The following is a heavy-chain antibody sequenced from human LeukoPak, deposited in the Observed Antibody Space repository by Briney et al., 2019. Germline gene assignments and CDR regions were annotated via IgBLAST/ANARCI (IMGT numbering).Heavy chain of an antibody. CDR3: AREALSHLDY. D-gene: IGHD3-3*02. CDR1: GFAFSTYA. CDR2: ISSNGGST. V-gene: IGHV3-64*01. Sequence: PGGSLRLSCAASGFAFSTYAMHWVRQAPGMGLEYVSGISSNGGSTYYVNSVKGRFTISRAKSKNTLYLQMGSLRAEDMAMYYCAREALSHLDYWGQGTLVTVSS. J-gene: IGHJ4*02.